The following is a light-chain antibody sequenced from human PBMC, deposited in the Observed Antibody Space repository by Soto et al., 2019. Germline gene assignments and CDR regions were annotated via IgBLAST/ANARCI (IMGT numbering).Light chain of an antibody. CDR1: STDVGNYNY. Sequence: QSVLTQPPSASGSPVQSLTISCTGTSTDVGNYNYVSWYQQHPGKAPKLMISDVNRRPSGVPDRFSGSKSGNTASLTVSELQAEDEADYYCSSYAGSKNRVFGGGTKVTV. CDR3: SSYAGSKNRV. V-gene: IGLV2-8*01. CDR2: DVN. J-gene: IGLJ2*01.